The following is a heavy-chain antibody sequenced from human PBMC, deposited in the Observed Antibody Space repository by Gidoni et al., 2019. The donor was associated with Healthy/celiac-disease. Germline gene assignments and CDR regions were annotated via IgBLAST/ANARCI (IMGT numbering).Heavy chain of an antibody. CDR3: ARDPATVTTGNWFDP. CDR1: GGTFLRYT. D-gene: IGHD4-4*01. Sequence: QVQLVPSGAELKKPGSSVKVSCKASGGTFLRYTSSWGRQAPGQGLEWMGRIIHIRGIANSEQKSQGRGTITADKSTSTAYMELSSLRSEDTAVYYCARDPATVTTGNWFDPWGQGTLVTVSS. V-gene: IGHV1-69*02. CDR2: IIHIRGIA. J-gene: IGHJ5*02.